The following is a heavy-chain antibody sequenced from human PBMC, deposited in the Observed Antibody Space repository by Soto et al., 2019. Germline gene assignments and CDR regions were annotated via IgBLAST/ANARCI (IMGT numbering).Heavy chain of an antibody. J-gene: IGHJ4*02. CDR2: IIPIFGTA. V-gene: IGHV1-69*01. D-gene: IGHD2-21*02. CDR3: ARGGFAGDWSGEY. Sequence: QVPLVQSGAEVKKPGSSVKVSCKASGGTFSSYAISWVRQAPGQGLEWMGGIIPIFGTANDAQKFQGRVTITADESTSTAYMELRSLRSAYTAVSYCARGGFAGDWSGEYWGQGTLVTVSS. CDR1: GGTFSSYA.